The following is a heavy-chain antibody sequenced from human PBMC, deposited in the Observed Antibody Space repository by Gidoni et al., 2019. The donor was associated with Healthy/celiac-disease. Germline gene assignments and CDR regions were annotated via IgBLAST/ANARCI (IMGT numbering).Heavy chain of an antibody. CDR2: ISYDGSNK. D-gene: IGHD6-19*01. J-gene: IGHJ4*02. V-gene: IGHV3-30*18. CDR1: GFTFSSYG. Sequence: CAASGFTFSSYGMHWVRQAPGKGLEWVAVISYDGSNKYYADSVKGRFTISRDNSKNTLYLQMNSLRAEDTAVYYCAKAQWLVRRLGLFDYWGQGTLVTVSS. CDR3: AKAQWLVRRLGLFDY.